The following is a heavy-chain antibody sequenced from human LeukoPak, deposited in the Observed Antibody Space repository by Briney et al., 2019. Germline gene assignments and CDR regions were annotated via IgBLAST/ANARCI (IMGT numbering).Heavy chain of an antibody. D-gene: IGHD6-13*01. V-gene: IGHV4-59*01. Sequence: SPSETLSLTCTVSGGSISSYYWSWIRQPPGKGLEWIGYIYYSGSTNYNPSLKSRVTISVDTSKNQFSLKLSSVTAADTAVYYCARGGPAAGRWRYFDYWGQGTLVTVSS. J-gene: IGHJ4*02. CDR3: ARGGPAAGRWRYFDY. CDR1: GGSISSYY. CDR2: IYYSGST.